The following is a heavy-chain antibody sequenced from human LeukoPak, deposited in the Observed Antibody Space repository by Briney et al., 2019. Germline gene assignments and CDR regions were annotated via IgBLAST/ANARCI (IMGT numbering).Heavy chain of an antibody. V-gene: IGHV4-59*08. CDR3: AGHHPRNTVDF. J-gene: IGHJ4*02. D-gene: IGHD2/OR15-2a*01. CDR1: SGSISSYY. Sequence: SETLSLTCTVSSGSISSYYWSWIRQPPGKGLEWIAYISDIGSINYNPSLKSRVTISLDTSKNQFSLKLSSVTAADTAVYYCAGHHPRNTVDFWGQGTLVTVSS. CDR2: ISDIGSI.